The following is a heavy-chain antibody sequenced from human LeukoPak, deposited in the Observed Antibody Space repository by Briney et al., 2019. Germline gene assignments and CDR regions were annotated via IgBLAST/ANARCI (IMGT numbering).Heavy chain of an antibody. J-gene: IGHJ4*02. CDR3: VRDTYRTAVAGSSGLGY. D-gene: IGHD6-19*01. CDR1: GFTFSDFW. CDR2: IKEDGTEK. V-gene: IGHV3-7*01. Sequence: QPEGSLRLSCAGSGFTFSDFWMTWVRQTPGKGLEWVANIKEDGTEKSYVDSVKGRFTISRDNVQNSVYLQMHSLRADDTAIYYCVRDTYRTAVAGSSGLGYWGQGTLVTVSS.